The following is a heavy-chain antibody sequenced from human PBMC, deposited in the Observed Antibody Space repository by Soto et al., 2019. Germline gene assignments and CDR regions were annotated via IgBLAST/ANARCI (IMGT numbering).Heavy chain of an antibody. Sequence: SETQSLTCSVAGGYSSGYDGSWIRQPPGKGLEWIGYIYYSGSTNYNPSLKSQVTISVDTSKNQFSLKLSSVTAADTAVYYCARRYGDYFDYWGQGTLVTVPQ. CDR1: GGYSSGYD. CDR3: ARRYGDYFDY. CDR2: IYYSGST. V-gene: IGHV4-59*08. J-gene: IGHJ4*02. D-gene: IGHD4-17*01.